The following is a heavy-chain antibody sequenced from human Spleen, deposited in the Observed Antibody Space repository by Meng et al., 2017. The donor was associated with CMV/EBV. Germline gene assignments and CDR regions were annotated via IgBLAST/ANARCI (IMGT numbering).Heavy chain of an antibody. Sequence: APGGTFINYGINWVRQAPGQGLEWMGSIIPTVDITNYAQRFQGRLTISVDISANTVYMDLSSLRSEDTAVYYCAREGDGNNLFWFDPWGQGTLVTVSS. CDR1: GGTFINYG. D-gene: IGHD5-24*01. CDR3: AREGDGNNLFWFDP. V-gene: IGHV1-69*04. CDR2: IIPTVDIT. J-gene: IGHJ5*02.